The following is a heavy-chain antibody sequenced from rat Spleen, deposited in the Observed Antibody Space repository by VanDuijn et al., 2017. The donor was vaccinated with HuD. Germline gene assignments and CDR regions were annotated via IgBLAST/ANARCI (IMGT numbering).Heavy chain of an antibody. V-gene: IGHV5-25*01. CDR1: GFTFSNYC. J-gene: IGHJ2*01. CDR2: ISTGGGNT. Sequence: EVQLVESGGGLVQPGRSMKLSCAVSGFTFSNYCMTWVRQAPTKSLDWVASISTGGGNTYYRDSVKGRFTISRDNAKSTLYLQMDSLRSEDTATYYCARELQYFDYWGQGVMVTVSS. D-gene: IGHD1-8*01. CDR3: ARELQYFDY.